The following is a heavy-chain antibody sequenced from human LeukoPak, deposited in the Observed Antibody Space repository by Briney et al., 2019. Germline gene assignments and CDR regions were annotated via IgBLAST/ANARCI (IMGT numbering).Heavy chain of an antibody. D-gene: IGHD5-24*01. J-gene: IGHJ4*02. V-gene: IGHV4-59*01. CDR3: ARREMATTYFDY. Sequence: SETLSLTCTVSGGSISSYYWSWIRQPPGKGLEWIGYIYYSGSTNYNTSLKSRVTISVDTSKNQFSLKLSSVTAADTAVYYCARREMATTYFDYWGQGTLVTVSS. CDR2: IYYSGST. CDR1: GGSISSYY.